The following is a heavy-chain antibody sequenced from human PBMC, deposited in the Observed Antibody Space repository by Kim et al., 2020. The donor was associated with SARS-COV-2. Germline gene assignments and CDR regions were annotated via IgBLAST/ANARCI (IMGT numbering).Heavy chain of an antibody. CDR1: GFTFSSYS. CDR2: ISSSSSYI. V-gene: IGHV3-21*01. J-gene: IGHJ6*02. Sequence: GGSLRLSCAASGFTFSSYSMNWVRQAPGKGLEWVSSISSSSSYIYYADSVKGRFTISRDNAKNSLYLQMNSLRDEDTAVYYCARDGARGGTFFGVVIQDYYYYGVDVWRQGTTVTVSS. CDR3: ARDGARGGTFFGVVIQDYYYYGVDV. D-gene: IGHD3-3*01.